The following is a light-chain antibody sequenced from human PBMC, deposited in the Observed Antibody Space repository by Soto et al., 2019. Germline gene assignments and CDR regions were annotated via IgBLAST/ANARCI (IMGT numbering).Light chain of an antibody. CDR1: SGHSTYI. CDR2: LDRSGSY. Sequence: QLVLTQSSSASASLGSSVKLTCILSSGHSTYIIAWHQQQPGKAPRFLMTLDRSGSYNRGSGVPDRFPGSSSGADRYLTISNLQFEDEGDYYCETWYSNTHKVFGGGTQLTVL. J-gene: IGLJ3*02. V-gene: IGLV4-60*02. CDR3: ETWYSNTHKV.